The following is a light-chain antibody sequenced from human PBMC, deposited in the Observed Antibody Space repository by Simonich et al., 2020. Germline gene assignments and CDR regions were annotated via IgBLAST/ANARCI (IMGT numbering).Light chain of an antibody. V-gene: IGLV2-14*02. CDR1: SSDVGSYNL. CDR2: EGS. CDR3: SSYTSSSTL. J-gene: IGLJ3*02. Sequence: QSALTQPASLSGSPGQSITISCTGTSSDVGSYNLVSWYQQHPGKAPKLMIYEGSKRPSGVSKRFSGSKSGNTASLTISGLQAEDEADYYCSSYTSSSTLFGGGTKLTVL.